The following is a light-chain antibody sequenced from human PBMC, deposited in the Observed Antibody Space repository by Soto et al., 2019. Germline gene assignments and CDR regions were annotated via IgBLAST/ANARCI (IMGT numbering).Light chain of an antibody. V-gene: IGKV3-15*01. Sequence: EIVMTQSPATLSVSPGERATLSCRASQSVSSDLAWYQHKPGQAPRLLIYGASTRATGIPARFSGSGSGTEFSLIISSLQSEDFAVYYCLQYNNWPPKQYTFGQGTKLEIK. CDR3: LQYNNWPPKQYT. J-gene: IGKJ2*01. CDR1: QSVSSD. CDR2: GAS.